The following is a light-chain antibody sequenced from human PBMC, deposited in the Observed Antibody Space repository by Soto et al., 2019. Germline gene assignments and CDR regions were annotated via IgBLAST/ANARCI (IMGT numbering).Light chain of an antibody. CDR3: MQPLHAPPT. Sequence: DTVMTQSPLSLPVTPGEPASISCKSSQSLLHSNGYNYVDWYLQKPGQSPQLLISLASNRASGVSYXXSGSVSGTDFTLKISRLEAEDVGVYYCMQPLHAPPTFGQGTKVEIK. V-gene: IGKV2-28*01. CDR2: LAS. J-gene: IGKJ1*01. CDR1: QSLLHSNGYNY.